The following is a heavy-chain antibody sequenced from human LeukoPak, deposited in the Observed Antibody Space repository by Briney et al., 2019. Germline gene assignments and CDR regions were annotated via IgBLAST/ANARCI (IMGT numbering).Heavy chain of an antibody. CDR3: ARCGYSYGLRYFDY. CDR2: IYHSGRA. V-gene: IGHV4-4*02. J-gene: IGHJ4*02. Sequence: SGTLSLTCAVSGGSISSDNWWIWVRQPPGKGLEWIGEIYHSGRANYNPSLKSRVNMSVDKSKNQFSLKLSSVTAADTAVYYCARCGYSYGLRYFDYWGQGTLVTVSS. D-gene: IGHD5-18*01. CDR1: GGSISSDNW.